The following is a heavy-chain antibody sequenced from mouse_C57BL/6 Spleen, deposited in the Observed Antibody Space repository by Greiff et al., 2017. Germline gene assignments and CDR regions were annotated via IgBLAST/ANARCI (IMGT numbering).Heavy chain of an antibody. CDR2: IYPGDGDT. D-gene: IGHD3-3*01. Sequence: QVQLQQSGPELVKPGASVKISCKASGYAFSSSWMNWVKQRPGKGLEWIGRIYPGDGDTNYNGKFKGKATLTADKSSSTAYMQLSSLTSEDSAVYFCARGTWAMDYWGQGTSVTVSS. V-gene: IGHV1-82*01. CDR3: ARGTWAMDY. J-gene: IGHJ4*01. CDR1: GYAFSSSW.